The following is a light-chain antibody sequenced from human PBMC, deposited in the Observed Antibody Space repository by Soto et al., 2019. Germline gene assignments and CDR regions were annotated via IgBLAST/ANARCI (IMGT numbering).Light chain of an antibody. CDR3: QQYRA. J-gene: IGKJ1*01. Sequence: EIVLTQSPGTLSLSPGERATLSCRASQSVSSSYLAWYQQKPGQAPRLLIYGASSRATGIPDRFSGSGSGTDFTLTISRLEPEDFGVYYCQQYRAFGQGTKVEIK. V-gene: IGKV3-20*01. CDR2: GAS. CDR1: QSVSSSY.